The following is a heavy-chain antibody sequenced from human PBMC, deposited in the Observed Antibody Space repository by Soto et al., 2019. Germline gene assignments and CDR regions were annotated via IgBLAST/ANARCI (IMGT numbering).Heavy chain of an antibody. CDR1: GFTFSSYS. J-gene: IGHJ5*02. Sequence: GGSLRLSCAASGFTFSSYSMNWVRQAPGKGLEWVSYISSSSSTIYYADSVKGRFTISRDNAKNSLYLQMNSLSAEDTAVYYCARAGVGGSSAPFDPWGQGTLVTVSS. D-gene: IGHD2-15*01. V-gene: IGHV3-48*01. CDR3: ARAGVGGSSAPFDP. CDR2: ISSSSSTI.